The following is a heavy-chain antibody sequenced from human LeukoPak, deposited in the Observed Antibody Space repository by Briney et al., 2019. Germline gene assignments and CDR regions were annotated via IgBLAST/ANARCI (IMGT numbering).Heavy chain of an antibody. CDR3: ARETYYYDSSAYDYYYCMDV. Sequence: SETLSLTCTVFGGSISSGDYYWSWISQPPGKGLEWIGYIYYSGSTYYNPSLKSRVTMSVDTSKNQFSLKLSSVTAADTAVYYCARETYYYDSSAYDYYYCMDVWGKGTTVTVSS. V-gene: IGHV4-30-4*01. CDR2: IYYSGST. CDR1: GGSISSGDYY. D-gene: IGHD3-22*01. J-gene: IGHJ6*03.